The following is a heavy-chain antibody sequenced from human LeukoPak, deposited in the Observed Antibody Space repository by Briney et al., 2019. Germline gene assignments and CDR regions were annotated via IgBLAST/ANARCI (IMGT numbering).Heavy chain of an antibody. CDR1: GGSFSGYC. J-gene: IGHJ5*02. D-gene: IGHD3-10*01. Sequence: SETLSLTCAVYGGSFSGYCWSWIRQPPGKGLEWIGEINHSGSTNYNPSLKSRVTISVDTSKNQFSLKLSSVTAADTAVYYCAREGIKNWFDPWGQGTLVTVSS. V-gene: IGHV4-34*01. CDR3: AREGIKNWFDP. CDR2: INHSGST.